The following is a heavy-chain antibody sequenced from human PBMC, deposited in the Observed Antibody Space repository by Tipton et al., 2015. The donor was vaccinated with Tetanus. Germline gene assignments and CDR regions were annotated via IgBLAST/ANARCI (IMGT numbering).Heavy chain of an antibody. CDR3: ARDMRGEGGGWYTDY. D-gene: IGHD6-19*01. CDR1: GGSFSGYY. CDR2: INHSGST. Sequence: TLSLTCAVYGGSFSGYYWSWIRQPPGKGLEWIGEINHSGSTNYSPSLKSRVTISVDTSKNQFSLRLSSVTAADTAVYYCARDMRGEGGGWYTDYWGQGTLVTVSS. V-gene: IGHV4-34*01. J-gene: IGHJ4*02.